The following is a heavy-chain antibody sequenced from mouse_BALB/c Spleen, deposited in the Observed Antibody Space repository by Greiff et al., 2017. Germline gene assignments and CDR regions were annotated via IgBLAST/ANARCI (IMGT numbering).Heavy chain of an antibody. CDR3: ARKVYRYDGVDY. Sequence: QVHVKQSGPGLVQPSQSLSITCTVSGFSLTSYGVHWVRQSPGKGLEWLGVIWSGGSTDYNAAFISRLSISKDNSKSQVFFKMNSLQANDTAIYYCARKVYRYDGVDYWGQGTSVTVSS. J-gene: IGHJ4*01. CDR2: IWSGGST. V-gene: IGHV2-2*02. D-gene: IGHD2-14*01. CDR1: GFSLTSYG.